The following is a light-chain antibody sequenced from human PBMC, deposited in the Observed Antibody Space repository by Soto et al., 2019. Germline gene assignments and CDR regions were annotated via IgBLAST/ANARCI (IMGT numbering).Light chain of an antibody. V-gene: IGKV1-17*03. CDR3: LQHNVYPRT. J-gene: IGKJ1*01. Sequence: DIQMTQSPSSLSASVGDRVTITCQASQNINNYLAWFQQIPGKVPKRLIYAASTLQPGVPSRFSGSGSGTEFTLTISSLQPEDFATYYCLQHNVYPRTFGQGTKVDIK. CDR1: QNINNY. CDR2: AAS.